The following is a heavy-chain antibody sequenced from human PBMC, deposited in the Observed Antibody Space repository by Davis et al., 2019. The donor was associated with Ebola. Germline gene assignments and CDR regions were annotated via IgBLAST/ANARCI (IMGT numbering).Heavy chain of an antibody. CDR3: VRSSYNYYGSGIPEF. Sequence: GESLKISCAASGFTVSSNHMSWVRQAPGKGLEWVSVIYDQSTAYADAVRGRFTTSRDNAKSTLYLQMDGLRADDTAVYYCVRSSYNYYGSGIPEFWGQGTLVSVSS. D-gene: IGHD3-10*01. J-gene: IGHJ4*02. CDR1: GFTVSSNH. CDR2: IYDQST. V-gene: IGHV3-66*01.